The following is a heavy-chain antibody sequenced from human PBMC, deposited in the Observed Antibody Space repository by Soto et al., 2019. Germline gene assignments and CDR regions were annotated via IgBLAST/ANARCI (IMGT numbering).Heavy chain of an antibody. J-gene: IGHJ6*02. CDR1: GYTFTSYA. V-gene: IGHV1-3*01. Sequence: QVQLVQSGAEVKKPGASVKVSCKASGYTFTSYAMHWVRQAPGQRLEWMGWINAGNGNTKYSQKFQGRVTITRDTPASTAYMELSSLRSEDTAVYYCARDTPELVSYGLIDYYYYGMDVWGQGTTVTVSS. CDR3: ARDTPELVSYGLIDYYYYGMDV. D-gene: IGHD1-26*01. CDR2: INAGNGNT.